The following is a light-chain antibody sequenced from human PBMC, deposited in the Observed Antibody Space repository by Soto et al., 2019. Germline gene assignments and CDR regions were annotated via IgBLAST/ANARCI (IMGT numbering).Light chain of an antibody. CDR1: SSDVGYYNY. V-gene: IGLV2-14*01. J-gene: IGLJ1*01. Sequence: QSVLTQPASVSGSPGQSITISCTGTSSDVGYYNYVSWYQQHPGKVPKLMIFEVSNRPSGVSDRFSGSKSGNTASLTISGLQAEDEADYYCSSYTSSSTLYVFGTGTKLTVL. CDR2: EVS. CDR3: SSYTSSSTLYV.